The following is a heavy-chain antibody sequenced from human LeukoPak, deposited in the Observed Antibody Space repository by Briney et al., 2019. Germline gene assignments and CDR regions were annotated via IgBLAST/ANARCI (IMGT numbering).Heavy chain of an antibody. CDR3: AKGTAVTTFFDS. CDR2: ITTSGGAS. Sequence: PGGSLRLSCAASGFTFSVYALNWVRQAPGKGLEWVSFITTSGGASYYADSVKGRFTVSRDNSKNTLFLQMSGLRAEDTAVYYCAKGTAVTTFFDSWGQGALVAVSS. V-gene: IGHV3-23*01. J-gene: IGHJ4*02. CDR1: GFTFSVYA. D-gene: IGHD4-17*01.